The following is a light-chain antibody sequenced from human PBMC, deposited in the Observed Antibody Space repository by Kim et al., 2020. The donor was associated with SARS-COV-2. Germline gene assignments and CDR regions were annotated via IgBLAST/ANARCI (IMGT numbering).Light chain of an antibody. CDR2: RNY. V-gene: IGLV1-47*01. J-gene: IGLJ2*01. CDR3: AAWDDSLSGVV. CDR1: SSNLGSTY. Sequence: GQRVTISCSGSSSNLGSTYVYWYQQLPGTAPKLLIYRNYQRPSGVPDRFSGSKSGTSASLAISGLRSEDEADYYCAAWDDSLSGVVFGGGTKLTVL.